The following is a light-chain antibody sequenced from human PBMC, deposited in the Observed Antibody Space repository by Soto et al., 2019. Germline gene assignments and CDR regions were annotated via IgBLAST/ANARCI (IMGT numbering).Light chain of an antibody. J-gene: IGKJ4*01. CDR1: QSLLCTSNNKYC. V-gene: IGKV4-1*01. CDR2: RAS. CDR3: QHYSDSPLT. Sequence: DIVMTQSPDSLAVSLGERATINCKSSQSLLCTSNNKYCLSWFQKKPGQPPKLLIYRASTRESGVPDRFSGSGSGTDFTLTISSLQAEDVAVYYCQHYSDSPLTFGGGTKVEI.